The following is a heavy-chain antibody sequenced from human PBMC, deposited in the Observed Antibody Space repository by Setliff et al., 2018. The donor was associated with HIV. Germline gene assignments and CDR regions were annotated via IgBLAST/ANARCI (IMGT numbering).Heavy chain of an antibody. D-gene: IGHD6-6*01. Sequence: SETLSLTCAVYAGSFSDYYWSWIRQPPGKGLEWMGEINHSGSTKYNQSLRSRLTISVDTSKNQFSLKLSSVTVADTAVYYCATSGYSSSSGGDWFDPWGQGTVVTVSS. CDR3: ATSGYSSSSGGDWFDP. J-gene: IGHJ5*02. CDR2: INHSGST. V-gene: IGHV4-34*01. CDR1: AGSFSDYY.